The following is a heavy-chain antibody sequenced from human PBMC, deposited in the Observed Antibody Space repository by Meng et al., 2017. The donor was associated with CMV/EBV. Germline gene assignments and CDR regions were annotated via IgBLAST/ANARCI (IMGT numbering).Heavy chain of an antibody. J-gene: IGHJ5*02. CDR2: INPNSGGT. CDR1: GYTFTGYY. V-gene: IGHV1-2*02. D-gene: IGHD4-23*01. Sequence: ASVKVSCKASGYTFTGYYMHWVRQAPGQGLEWMGWINPNSGGTNYAQKFQGRVTMTRDTSISTAYMELSRLRSDDTAVYYCARESGVMTMVVTEGGWFDPWGQGTLVTVSS. CDR3: ARESGVMTMVVTEGGWFDP.